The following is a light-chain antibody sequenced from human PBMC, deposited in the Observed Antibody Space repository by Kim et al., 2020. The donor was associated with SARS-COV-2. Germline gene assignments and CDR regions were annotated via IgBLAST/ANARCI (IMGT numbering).Light chain of an antibody. V-gene: IGLV2-14*01. CDR1: SSDVGGYNY. CDR2: DVS. CDR3: SSYTSSNTLI. Sequence: QSVLTQPASVSGSPGQSITISCTGTSSDVGGYNYVSWYQQHPGKAPKVMIYDVSERPSGVSNRFSGSKSGNTASLTISGLQAEDEADYYCSSYTSSNTLIFGGGTQLTVL. J-gene: IGLJ2*01.